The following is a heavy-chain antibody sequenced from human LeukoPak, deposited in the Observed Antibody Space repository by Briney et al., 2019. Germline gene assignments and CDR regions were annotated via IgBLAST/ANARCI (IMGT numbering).Heavy chain of an antibody. J-gene: IGHJ6*02. CDR3: AIHNDYYVVGGMDV. CDR2: IYHSGST. CDR1: GGSISSSNW. V-gene: IGHV4-4*02. Sequence: PSGTLSLTCAVSGGSISSSNWWSWVRQPPGKGLEWIGEIYHSGSTNYDPSLKRRVTISVDKSKNQFSLKLSSVTAADTAVYYCAIHNDYYVVGGMDVWGQGTTVTVSS. D-gene: IGHD3-10*02.